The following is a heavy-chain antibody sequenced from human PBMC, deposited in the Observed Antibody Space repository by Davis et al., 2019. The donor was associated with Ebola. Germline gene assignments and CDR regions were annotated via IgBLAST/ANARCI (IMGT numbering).Heavy chain of an antibody. CDR2: IKSKAYGGTT. CDR1: GFTFGDYA. D-gene: IGHD2-2*01. J-gene: IGHJ6*03. V-gene: IGHV3-49*03. Sequence: GESLKISCTASGFTFGDYAMSWFRQAPGKGLEWVGFIKSKAYGGTTEYAASVKGRFTISRDDSKSIAYLQMNSLKTEDTAVYYCTRDCSSTSCPFYSYYYYMDVWGKGTTVTVSS. CDR3: TRDCSSTSCPFYSYYYYMDV.